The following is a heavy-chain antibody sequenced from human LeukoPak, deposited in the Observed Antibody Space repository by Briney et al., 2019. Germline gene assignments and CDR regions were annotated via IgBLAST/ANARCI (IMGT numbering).Heavy chain of an antibody. CDR1: GFTFSSYI. CDR3: ARVGIAAAGYSFDY. V-gene: IGHV3-21*01. D-gene: IGHD6-13*01. J-gene: IGHJ4*02. Sequence: PGGALRLSCAASGFTFSSYIMNWVGQAPGKGLAWVSSISSSSCYIYYADSVQGRFTISRDNAKNSLYLQMNSLRAEDTAVYYCARVGIAAAGYSFDYWGQGTLVTVSS. CDR2: ISSSSCYI.